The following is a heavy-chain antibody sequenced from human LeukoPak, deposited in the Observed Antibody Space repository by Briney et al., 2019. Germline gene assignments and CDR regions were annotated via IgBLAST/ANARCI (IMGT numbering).Heavy chain of an antibody. CDR3: AKSGGYGLIDY. J-gene: IGHJ4*01. CDR1: GVSISSSSYY. V-gene: IGHV4-39*01. Sequence: PSETLSLTCNVSGVSISSSSYYWGWIRQPPGKGLEWIGSIYSSGSTYYNSSLKSRVTISIDTSKNQVSLKMSPVTAADTAVYYCAKSGGYGLIDYWGQGTLVTVSS. CDR2: IYSSGST. D-gene: IGHD6-25*01.